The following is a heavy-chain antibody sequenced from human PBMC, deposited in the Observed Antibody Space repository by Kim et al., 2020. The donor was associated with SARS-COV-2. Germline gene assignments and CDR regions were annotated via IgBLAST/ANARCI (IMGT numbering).Heavy chain of an antibody. CDR2: INHSGST. Sequence: SETLSLTCAVYGGSFSGYYWSWIRQPPGKGLEWIGEINHSGSTNYNPSLKSRVTISVDTSKNQFSLKLSSVTAADTAVYYCARVPEGAGVVPAASTPRYYYGMDVWGQGTTVTVSS. D-gene: IGHD2-2*01. V-gene: IGHV4-34*01. CDR1: GGSFSGYY. J-gene: IGHJ6*02. CDR3: ARVPEGAGVVPAASTPRYYYGMDV.